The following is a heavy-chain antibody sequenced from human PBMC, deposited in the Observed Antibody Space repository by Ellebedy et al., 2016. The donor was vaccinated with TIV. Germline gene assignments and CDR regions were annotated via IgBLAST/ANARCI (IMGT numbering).Heavy chain of an antibody. CDR2: IYYSGST. V-gene: IGHV4-39*07. D-gene: IGHD1-1*01. CDR3: AREWNLYYFDY. J-gene: IGHJ4*02. Sequence: MPSETLSLTCTVSGGSISSNSYYWGWIRQPSGKGLEWIGSIYYSGSTYYNPSLKSRVTISVDTSKNQFSLKLTSVTAADTAVYYCAREWNLYYFDYWGQGTLVTVSS. CDR1: GGSISSNSYY.